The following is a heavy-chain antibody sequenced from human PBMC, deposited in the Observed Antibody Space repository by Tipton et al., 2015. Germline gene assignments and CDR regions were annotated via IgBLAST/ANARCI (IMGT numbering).Heavy chain of an antibody. V-gene: IGHV4-61*01. Sequence: TLSLTCTVSGGSVSTSNYYWSWIRQSPGEGLEWIGYIYYSGSTNYNPSLRSRVAMSMDTSKNQFSLRLASVTAADTAVYYCARDSTGYYYFDSWGQGTLVTVSS. D-gene: IGHD3-9*01. CDR1: GGSVSTSNYY. CDR2: IYYSGST. J-gene: IGHJ4*02. CDR3: ARDSTGYYYFDS.